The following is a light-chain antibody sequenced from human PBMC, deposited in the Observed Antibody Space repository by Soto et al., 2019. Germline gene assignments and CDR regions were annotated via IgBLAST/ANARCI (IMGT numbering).Light chain of an antibody. CDR2: DAS. Sequence: EIVMTQSPATLSVSPGERATLSCRASQSVSSNLAWYQQKPGQAPRLLMYDASTRATGIPARLSGSGSGTEFTLTISSLQSEDFAVYYCQQYNNWPGTFGQGTKVDI. J-gene: IGKJ1*01. CDR3: QQYNNWPGT. CDR1: QSVSSN. V-gene: IGKV3-15*01.